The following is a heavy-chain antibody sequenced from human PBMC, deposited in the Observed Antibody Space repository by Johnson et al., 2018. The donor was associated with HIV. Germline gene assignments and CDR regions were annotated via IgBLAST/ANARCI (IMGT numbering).Heavy chain of an antibody. CDR3: ARDESSRLQLTGNDAFDI. CDR1: GFTFSDYY. J-gene: IGHJ3*02. CDR2: ISGSGNII. Sequence: QVQLVESGGGLVKPGGSLRLSCAASGFTFSDYYMTWIRQAPGKGLEWVSYISGSGNIIYYTDSLKGRFTISRDNAKNSLYLQMNSLRAEDTAVYYCARDESSRLQLTGNDAFDIWGQGTMVTVSS. D-gene: IGHD6-13*01. V-gene: IGHV3-11*04.